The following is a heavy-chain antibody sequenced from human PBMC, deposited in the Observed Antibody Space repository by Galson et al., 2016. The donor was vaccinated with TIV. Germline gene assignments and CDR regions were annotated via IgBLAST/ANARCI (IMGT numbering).Heavy chain of an antibody. Sequence: SLRLSCAASGLIVTDNSMTWVRQAPGKGLEWVALIYDDGKKMYADSVQGRFTISRDSSKNVLYLQRTSLRGEDTAVYFCARDRRHCGNECFLRYYYGMDVWGQGTTVTVSS. CDR1: GLIVTDNS. CDR3: ARDRRHCGNECFLRYYYGMDV. V-gene: IGHV3-66*02. J-gene: IGHJ6*02. D-gene: IGHD2-21*01. CDR2: IYDDGKK.